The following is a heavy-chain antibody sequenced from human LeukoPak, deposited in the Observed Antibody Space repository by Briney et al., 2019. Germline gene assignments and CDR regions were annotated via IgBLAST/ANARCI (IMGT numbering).Heavy chain of an antibody. Sequence: SETLSLTCTVSGGSISSGGYYWSWIRQPPGKGLEWIGYIYHSGSTYYNPSLKSRVTISVDRSKNQFSLKLSSVTAADTAVYYCARSPITMVRGVIIAYFDYWGQGTLVTVSS. J-gene: IGHJ4*02. V-gene: IGHV4-30-2*01. D-gene: IGHD3-10*01. CDR3: ARSPITMVRGVIIAYFDY. CDR1: GGSISSGGYY. CDR2: IYHSGST.